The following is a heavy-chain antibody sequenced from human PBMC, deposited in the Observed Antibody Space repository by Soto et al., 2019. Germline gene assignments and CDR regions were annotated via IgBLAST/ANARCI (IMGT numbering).Heavy chain of an antibody. Sequence: QVQPVQSGAEVKKPGSSVKVSCKASGGTFSSYASSWVRQAPGQGLEWMGGSIPIFGTANYAQKFQGRVTITADESTSTAYMELSSLRSEDTAVYYCAWGGESGYSDGYSPRGSSYYYGMDVWGQGTLVTVSS. CDR1: GGTFSSYA. CDR2: SIPIFGTA. D-gene: IGHD5-18*01. CDR3: AWGGESGYSDGYSPRGSSYYYGMDV. V-gene: IGHV1-69*12. J-gene: IGHJ6*02.